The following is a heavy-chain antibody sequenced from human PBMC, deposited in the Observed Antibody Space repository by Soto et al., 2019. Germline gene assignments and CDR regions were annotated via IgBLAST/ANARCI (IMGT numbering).Heavy chain of an antibody. J-gene: IGHJ3*02. V-gene: IGHV3-11*01. CDR3: ASKQLLLGDGFDI. D-gene: IGHD2-2*01. CDR1: GFTFSDYY. CDR2: ISSTSSTI. Sequence: PGGSLRLSCAASGFTFSDYYMSWIRQAPGKGLEWVSYISSTSSTIYYADSVKGRFTISRDNAKNSPYLQMNSLRAEDTAVYYCASKQLLLGDGFDIWGQGTMVTVSS.